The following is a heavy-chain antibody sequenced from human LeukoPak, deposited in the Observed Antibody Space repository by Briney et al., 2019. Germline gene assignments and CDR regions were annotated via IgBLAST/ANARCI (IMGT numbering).Heavy chain of an antibody. CDR1: GFTFDDYA. CDR3: AKDNEVHSNYYYYGMDV. J-gene: IGHJ6*02. D-gene: IGHD1-1*01. Sequence: GRSLRLSCAASGFTFDDYAMHWVRQAPGKGLEWVSGISWNSGSIGYADSVKGRFTISRDNAKNSLYLQMNSLRPEDTALYYCAKDNEVHSNYYYYGMDVWGQGTTVTVSS. V-gene: IGHV3-9*01. CDR2: ISWNSGSI.